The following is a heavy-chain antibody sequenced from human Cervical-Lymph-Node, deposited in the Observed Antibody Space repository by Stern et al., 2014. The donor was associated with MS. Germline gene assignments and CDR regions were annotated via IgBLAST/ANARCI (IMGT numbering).Heavy chain of an antibody. D-gene: IGHD1-1*01. Sequence: QLVQSGAEVKKPGESLKISCKGSGYTFTNNWIAWVRQMPGKGLEWMGIIYPDDSDIRYSPSLQGQVTISADKSISTAYLQWSSRKAADSAVYYGARHPPRRKWDDPNYGMDVWGQGTTVTVSS. CDR1: GYTFTNNW. J-gene: IGHJ6*02. V-gene: IGHV5-51*01. CDR2: IYPDDSDI. CDR3: ARHPPRRKWDDPNYGMDV.